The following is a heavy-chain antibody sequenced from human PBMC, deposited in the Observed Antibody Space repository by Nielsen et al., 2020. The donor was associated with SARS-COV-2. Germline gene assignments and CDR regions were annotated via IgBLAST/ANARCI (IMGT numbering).Heavy chain of an antibody. CDR2: IYDNGST. D-gene: IGHD1-1*01. V-gene: IGHV4-59*08. CDR3: ASLRRGRNNWFDVVLDH. CDR1: GGSITSYY. Sequence: SETLSLTCAVSGGSITSYYWSWIRQPPGKGPEFIGYIYDNGSTRYGPSLKTRVTISRDTSKNQCSLRLTSVTAADTAVYYCASLRRGRNNWFDVVLDHWGQGTLVTVSS. J-gene: IGHJ4*02.